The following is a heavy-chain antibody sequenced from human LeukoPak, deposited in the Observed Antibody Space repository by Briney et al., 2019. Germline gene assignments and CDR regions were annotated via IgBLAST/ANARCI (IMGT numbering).Heavy chain of an antibody. CDR2: IYHSGST. CDR3: ARTYDFWSGYKYYFDY. Sequence: SGTLSLTCAVSGGSISSSNWWSWVRQPPGKGLEWIGEIYHSGSTNYNPSLKSRVTISVDKSKNQFSLKLSSVTAADTAVYYCARTYDFWSGYKYYFDYWGQGTLVTVSS. V-gene: IGHV4-4*02. D-gene: IGHD3-3*01. CDR1: GGSISSSNW. J-gene: IGHJ4*02.